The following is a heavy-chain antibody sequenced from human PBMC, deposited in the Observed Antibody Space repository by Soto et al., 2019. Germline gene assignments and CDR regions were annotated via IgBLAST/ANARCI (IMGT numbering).Heavy chain of an antibody. Sequence: PSETLSLTCTVSGGSISSYYWSWIRQPPGKGLEWIGYIYYSGSTNYNPSLKSRVTISVDTSKNQFSLKLSSVTAADTAVYYCARVRGVAARYFDYWGQGTLVPSP. CDR2: IYYSGST. D-gene: IGHD6-13*01. CDR1: GGSISSYY. J-gene: IGHJ4*02. CDR3: ARVRGVAARYFDY. V-gene: IGHV4-59*01.